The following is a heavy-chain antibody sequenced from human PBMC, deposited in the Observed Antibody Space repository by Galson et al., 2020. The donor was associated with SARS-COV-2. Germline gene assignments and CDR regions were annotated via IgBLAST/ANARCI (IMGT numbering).Heavy chain of an antibody. D-gene: IGHD3-3*01. Sequence: TGGSLRLSCAASGFTFSSYGMHWVRQAPGKGLEWVAVISYDGSNKYYADSVKGRFTISRDNSKNTLYLQMNSLRAEDTAVYYCAKDFWIEGLLPPIFDYWGQGTLVTVSS. J-gene: IGHJ4*02. V-gene: IGHV3-30*18. CDR2: ISYDGSNK. CDR3: AKDFWIEGLLPPIFDY. CDR1: GFTFSSYG.